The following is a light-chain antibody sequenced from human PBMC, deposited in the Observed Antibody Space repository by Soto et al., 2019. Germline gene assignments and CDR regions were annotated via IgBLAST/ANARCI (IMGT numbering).Light chain of an antibody. V-gene: IGLV2-14*01. J-gene: IGLJ1*01. CDR2: DVS. Sequence: QSVLTQPASVSGSPGQSITISCTGTSTDVGRYNYVSWYQQHPGKAPKLMVYDVSNRPSWVSNRFSGSKSGITASLTISGLQAEDEADYYCTSYTSDSTYVLGNGTNVTVL. CDR1: STDVGRYNY. CDR3: TSYTSDSTYV.